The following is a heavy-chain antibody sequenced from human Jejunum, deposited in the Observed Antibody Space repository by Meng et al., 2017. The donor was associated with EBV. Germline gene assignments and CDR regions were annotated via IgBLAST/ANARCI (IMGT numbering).Heavy chain of an antibody. CDR2: ITGSGGDT. J-gene: IGHJ4*02. CDR3: SRDPNGDHIGAFAD. CDR1: GFTFRNYA. D-gene: IGHD4-17*01. V-gene: IGHV3-23*04. Sequence: EVQLVESGGALVQPGGSRRLSCAGSGFTFRNYAMTWVRQTPGKGLEWVSSITGSGGDTRYTDSVKGRFTVSRDNSKNTLYLQMNSLRADDTAIYYCSRDPNGDHIGAFADWGQGTLVTVAS.